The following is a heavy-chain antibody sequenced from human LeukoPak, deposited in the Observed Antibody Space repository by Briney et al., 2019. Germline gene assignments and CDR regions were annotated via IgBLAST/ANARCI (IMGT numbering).Heavy chain of an antibody. CDR2: IYYSGST. Sequence: KPSETLSLTCTVSGGSISSGRYYWSRIRQPPGKGLERIGDIYYSGSTYYNPSLKSRLTISVDTSKNEFSLKLSSVTAADTAVYYCARDLGYCTNGVCHTGCDYWGQGTLVAVSS. D-gene: IGHD2-8*01. J-gene: IGHJ4*02. V-gene: IGHV4-31*03. CDR1: GGSISSGRYY. CDR3: ARDLGYCTNGVCHTGCDY.